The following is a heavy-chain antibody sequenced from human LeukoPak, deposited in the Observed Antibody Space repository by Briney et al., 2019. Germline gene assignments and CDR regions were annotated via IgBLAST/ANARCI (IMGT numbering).Heavy chain of an antibody. CDR3: AKDLIVAARPYCFDS. Sequence: GGSLRLSCAASGFTFSNYAMSWVRQAPGKGLEWVSAISGSGFTTYYADSVKGRFTISRDSSKNTLFLQMNSPRAEDTAIYYCAKDLIVAARPYCFDSWGQGTLVTVSS. V-gene: IGHV3-23*01. CDR1: GFTFSNYA. CDR2: ISGSGFTT. D-gene: IGHD6-13*01. J-gene: IGHJ4*02.